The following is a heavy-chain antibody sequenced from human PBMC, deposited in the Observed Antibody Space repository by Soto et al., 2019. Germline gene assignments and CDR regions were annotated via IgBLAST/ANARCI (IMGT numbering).Heavy chain of an antibody. CDR3: ATGSMAANGVDY. V-gene: IGHV4-59*01. CDR1: GGSMQTFF. J-gene: IGHJ4*02. D-gene: IGHD6-13*01. Sequence: SETLSLTCTVSGGSMQTFFWNWIRQSPGKGLEWIGFIYYTGSTYYNPSLKSRVSMSVDTSRNQFSLRLTSVTAADTATYYCATGSMAANGVDYWGPGTLVTVSS. CDR2: IYYTGST.